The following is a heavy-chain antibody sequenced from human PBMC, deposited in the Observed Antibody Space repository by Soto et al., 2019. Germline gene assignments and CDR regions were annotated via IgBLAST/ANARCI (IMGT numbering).Heavy chain of an antibody. CDR3: ARGHSGATGYYFDY. Sequence: GGYLRLSCAASGFTFSSYAMHWVRQAPGKGLEYVSAISSNGGSTCYANSVKGRFTISRDNSKNTLYLQMGSLRAEDMAVYYCARGHSGATGYYFDYWGQGTLVTVSS. CDR2: ISSNGGST. D-gene: IGHD1-26*01. V-gene: IGHV3-64*01. J-gene: IGHJ4*02. CDR1: GFTFSSYA.